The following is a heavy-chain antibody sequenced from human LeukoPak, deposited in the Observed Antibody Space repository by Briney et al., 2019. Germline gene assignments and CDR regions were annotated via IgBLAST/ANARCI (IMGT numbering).Heavy chain of an antibody. Sequence: SQTLSLTCTVSGGSISSGSYYWSWIRQPAGKGLEWIGSIYYSGSTYYNPSLKSRVTISVDTSKNQFSLKLSSVTAADTAVYYCARMYYGSGSFDISRNWFDPWGQGTLVTVSS. CDR2: IYYSGST. D-gene: IGHD3-10*01. CDR1: GGSISSGSYY. V-gene: IGHV4-39*07. J-gene: IGHJ5*02. CDR3: ARMYYGSGSFDISRNWFDP.